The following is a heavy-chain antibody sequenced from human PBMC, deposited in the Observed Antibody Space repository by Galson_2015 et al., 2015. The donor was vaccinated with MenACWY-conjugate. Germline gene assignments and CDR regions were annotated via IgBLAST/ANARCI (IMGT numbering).Heavy chain of an antibody. CDR3: ARDGRYSYGYFDY. CDR2: INSDGSST. CDR1: GFTFSSYW. V-gene: IGHV3-74*01. J-gene: IGHJ4*02. D-gene: IGHD5-18*01. Sequence: SLRLSCAASGFTFSSYWMHWVRQAPGKGLVWVSRINSDGSSTSYADSVKGRFTISRDNAKNTLYLQMNSLRAEDTAVYYCARDGRYSYGYFDYWGQGTLVTVSS.